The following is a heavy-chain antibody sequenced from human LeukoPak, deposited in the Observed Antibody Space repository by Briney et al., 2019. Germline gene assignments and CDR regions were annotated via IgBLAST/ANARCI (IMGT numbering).Heavy chain of an antibody. D-gene: IGHD2-21*02. V-gene: IGHV3-30*04. Sequence: GGSLRLSCAASGFTFSSYAMHWVRQAPGKGLEWVAVISYDGSNKYYADSVKGRFTISRDNSKNTLYLQMNSLRAEDTAVYYCAKPDTAYCGGDCYHDAFDIWGQGTMVTVSS. CDR2: ISYDGSNK. J-gene: IGHJ3*02. CDR1: GFTFSSYA. CDR3: AKPDTAYCGGDCYHDAFDI.